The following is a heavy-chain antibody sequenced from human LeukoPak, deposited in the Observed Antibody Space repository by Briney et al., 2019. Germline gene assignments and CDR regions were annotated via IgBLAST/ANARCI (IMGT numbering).Heavy chain of an antibody. D-gene: IGHD6-13*01. CDR2: LKQDGGEK. V-gene: IGHV3-7*01. J-gene: IGHJ4*02. CDR1: GLTFSNYA. Sequence: GGSLRLSCAASGLTFSNYAMNWVRQAPGKGLEWVANLKQDGGEKHFADSVKGRFTISRDNAENSLYLQMNSLRAEDTAMYYCARGTIAAPGTDYWGQGTLVTVSS. CDR3: ARGTIAAPGTDY.